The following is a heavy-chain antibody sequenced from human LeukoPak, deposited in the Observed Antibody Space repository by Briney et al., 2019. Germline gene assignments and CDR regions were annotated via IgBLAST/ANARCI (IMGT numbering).Heavy chain of an antibody. CDR2: IKRNGSEK. D-gene: IGHD3-10*01. CDR3: ARVSSKTMVRALITKKNYYYYYMDV. Sequence: PGGSLRLSCAASGFTFSSYWMSWVRQAPGKGLEWVANIKRNGSEKYYVDSVKGRFTISRDNAKNSLYLQMNSLRAEDTAMYYCARVSSKTMVRALITKKNYYYYYMDVWGKGTTVTISS. CDR1: GFTFSSYW. V-gene: IGHV3-7*01. J-gene: IGHJ6*03.